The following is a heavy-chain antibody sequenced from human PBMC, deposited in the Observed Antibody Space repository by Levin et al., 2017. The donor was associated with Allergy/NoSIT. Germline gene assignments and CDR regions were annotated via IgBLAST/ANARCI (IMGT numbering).Heavy chain of an antibody. V-gene: IGHV3-20*04. J-gene: IGHJ1*01. CDR1: GFKFDDNG. CDR2: INWDGHST. Sequence: GGSLRLSCAASGFKFDDNGMNWVRQSPMKGLEWVSAINWDGHSTGYAASVKGRFTISRDTTTNPVYLQMNSPTADDPALYYCASARGVAVAGLIEHWGQGTLVAVSS. CDR3: ASARGVAVAGLIEH. D-gene: IGHD6-19*01.